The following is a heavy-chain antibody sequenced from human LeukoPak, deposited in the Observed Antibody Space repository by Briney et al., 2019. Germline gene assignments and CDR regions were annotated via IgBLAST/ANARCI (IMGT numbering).Heavy chain of an antibody. J-gene: IGHJ4*02. Sequence: SETLSLTCTVSGGSISNSYYYWGWTRQPPGEALEWIGSIYYSGTTYYKPSLKSRVTISVDTSKNQFSLRLSSVTAADTAVYYCARADWITMVRGGAIHFDYWGQGTLVTVSS. CDR1: GGSISNSYYY. V-gene: IGHV4-39*01. D-gene: IGHD3-10*01. CDR2: IYYSGTT. CDR3: ARADWITMVRGGAIHFDY.